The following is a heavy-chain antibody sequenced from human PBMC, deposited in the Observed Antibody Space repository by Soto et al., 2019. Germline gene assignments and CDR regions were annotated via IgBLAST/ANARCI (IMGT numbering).Heavy chain of an antibody. J-gene: IGHJ4*02. CDR3: ARGKEWEQPSNHYYIDY. D-gene: IGHD1-26*01. CDR1: GRTFLISA. Sequence: QVQLVQSGAEVKTPGSSVRASCKTAGRTFLISAIAWVRQAPGQGLEWMGGIIPILGTIHIAQNFQDRVNFTAYRSTSTAYMDLSSLRSDGPATYFCARGKEWEQPSNHYYIDYRGQGSQVIVSS. V-gene: IGHV1-69*06. CDR2: IIPILGTI.